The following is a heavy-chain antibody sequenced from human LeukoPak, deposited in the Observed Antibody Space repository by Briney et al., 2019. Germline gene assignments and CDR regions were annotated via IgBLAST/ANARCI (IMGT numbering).Heavy chain of an antibody. J-gene: IGHJ3*02. V-gene: IGHV3-30*04. D-gene: IGHD6-13*01. CDR1: GFTFSSYA. Sequence: PGRSLRLSCAASGFTFSSYAMHWVRQAPGKGLEWVAVISYDGSNKYYADSVKGRFTISRDNSKNTLYLQMNSLRAEDTAVYYCARDITQYSSSWIHDAFDIWGQGTMVTVSS. CDR2: ISYDGSNK. CDR3: ARDITQYSSSWIHDAFDI.